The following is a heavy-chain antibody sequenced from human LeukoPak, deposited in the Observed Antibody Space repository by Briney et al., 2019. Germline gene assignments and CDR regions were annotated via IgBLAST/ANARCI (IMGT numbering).Heavy chain of an antibody. D-gene: IGHD6-6*01. CDR1: GYTFTGYY. CDR3: ASLLEYSSSSRDDY. Sequence: SVKVSCKASGYTFTGYYMHWVRQAPGQGLEWMGRIIPILGIANYAQKFQGRVTITADKSTSTAYMELSSLRSEDTAVYYCASLLEYSSSSRDDYWGQGTLVTVSS. V-gene: IGHV1-69*02. CDR2: IIPILGIA. J-gene: IGHJ4*02.